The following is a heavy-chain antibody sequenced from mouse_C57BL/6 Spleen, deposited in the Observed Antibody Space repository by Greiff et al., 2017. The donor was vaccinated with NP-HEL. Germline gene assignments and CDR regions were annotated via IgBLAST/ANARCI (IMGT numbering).Heavy chain of an antibody. V-gene: IGHV14-4*01. J-gene: IGHJ2*01. CDR2: IDPENGDT. D-gene: IGHD2-1*01. Sequence: VHVKQSGAELVRPGASVKLSCTASGFNIKDDYMHWVKQRPEQGLEWIGWIDPENGDTEYASKFQGKATITADTSSNTAYLQLSSLTSEDTAVYYCTTYGNYNFDYWGQGTTLTVSS. CDR3: TTYGNYNFDY. CDR1: GFNIKDDY.